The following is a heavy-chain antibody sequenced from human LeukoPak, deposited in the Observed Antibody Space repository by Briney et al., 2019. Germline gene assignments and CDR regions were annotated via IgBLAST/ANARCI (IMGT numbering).Heavy chain of an antibody. CDR1: GYTFTSYG. CDR2: INPSGGST. Sequence: ASVKVSCKASGYTFTSYGTSWVRQAPGQGLEWMGIINPSGGSTSYAQKFQGRVTMTRDTSTSTVYMELSSLRSEDTAVYYCARGAPRYCGGDCYVLGDYWGQGTLVTVSS. J-gene: IGHJ4*02. V-gene: IGHV1-46*01. CDR3: ARGAPRYCGGDCYVLGDY. D-gene: IGHD2-21*02.